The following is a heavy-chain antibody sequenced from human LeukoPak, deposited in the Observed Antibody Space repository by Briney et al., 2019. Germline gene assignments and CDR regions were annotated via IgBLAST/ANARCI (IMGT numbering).Heavy chain of an antibody. J-gene: IGHJ6*02. Sequence: GGSLRLSCAASGFTVSNNYMSWVRQAPGKGLEWVSVIYSGGSTYYADSVKGRFTISRDNSKNTLYLQMNSLRAEDTAVYYCARDSVVVTAQSREYYGMDVWGQGTTVTVSS. CDR1: GFTVSNNY. V-gene: IGHV3-66*01. D-gene: IGHD2-21*02. CDR3: ARDSVVVTAQSREYYGMDV. CDR2: IYSGGST.